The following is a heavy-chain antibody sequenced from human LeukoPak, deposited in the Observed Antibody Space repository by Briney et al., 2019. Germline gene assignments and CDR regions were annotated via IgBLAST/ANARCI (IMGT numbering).Heavy chain of an antibody. CDR1: ATSGSTFSNHW. CDR2: IKQDGSEK. J-gene: IGHJ4*02. Sequence: GGSLRLSCAASATSGSTFSNHWMSWVRQAPGKGLEWVANIKQDGSEKYYVDSAKGRFSISRDNAENSLYLQMNSLRAEDTAVYYCGRTGDLSDYWGQGTLVTVSS. V-gene: IGHV3-7*01. CDR3: GRTGDLSDY. D-gene: IGHD7-27*01.